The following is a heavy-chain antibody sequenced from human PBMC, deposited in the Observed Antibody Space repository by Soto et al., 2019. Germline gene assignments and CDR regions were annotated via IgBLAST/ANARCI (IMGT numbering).Heavy chain of an antibody. CDR1: VGSFSGYY. V-gene: IGHV4-34*01. Sequence: PSETLSLTCAVYVGSFSGYYWSLIRQPPGKGLECIWEINRSGSTNYNPSLKSRVTISVDTSKNQFSLKLSSVTAADTAVYYCARASTYYYGSGSMGYYYYMAVWGKGTTVTLSS. CDR3: ARASTYYYGSGSMGYYYYMAV. D-gene: IGHD3-10*01. J-gene: IGHJ6*03. CDR2: INRSGST.